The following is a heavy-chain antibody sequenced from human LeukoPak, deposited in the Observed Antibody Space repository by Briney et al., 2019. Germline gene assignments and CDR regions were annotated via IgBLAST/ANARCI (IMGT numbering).Heavy chain of an antibody. V-gene: IGHV1-18*01. D-gene: IGHD3-22*01. CDR3: ARDVRYYDSSGYYDAFDI. Sequence: ASVKVSCKASGYTFTSYGISWVRQAPGQGLEWMGWISAYNGNTNYAQKLQGRVTMTTDTSTSTAYMELRSLRSDDTAVYYSARDVRYYDSSGYYDAFDIWGQGTMVTVSS. J-gene: IGHJ3*02. CDR1: GYTFTSYG. CDR2: ISAYNGNT.